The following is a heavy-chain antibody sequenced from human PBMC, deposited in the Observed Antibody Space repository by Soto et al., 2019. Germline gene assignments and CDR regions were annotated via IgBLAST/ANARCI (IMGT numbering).Heavy chain of an antibody. CDR3: ASPRLGESSPY. Sequence: QVQLVESGGGVVQPGRSLRLSCAASGFTFSSYSLDWVRQAPGTGLEWVAGISSDGSNKYYADSVKGRFTISRDNSQNTLYLQMNSLKGEDTAVYSCASPRLGESSPYRGQGTLVTVSS. J-gene: IGHJ4*02. D-gene: IGHD1-26*01. CDR1: GFTFSSYS. V-gene: IGHV3-30-3*01. CDR2: ISSDGSNK.